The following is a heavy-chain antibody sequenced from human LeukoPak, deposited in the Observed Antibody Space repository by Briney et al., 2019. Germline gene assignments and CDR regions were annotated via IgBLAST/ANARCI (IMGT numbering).Heavy chain of an antibody. J-gene: IGHJ4*02. D-gene: IGHD1-26*01. CDR3: ARELVGLGYFDY. Sequence: SETLSLTCTVSGGSVGSGSYYWSWIRQPPGTGLEWIGFIYYSGSTNYNPSLKSRVSISVDTSKNQFSLKLSSVTAADTAVYYCARELVGLGYFDYWGQGTLVTVSS. CDR1: GGSVGSGSYY. V-gene: IGHV4-61*01. CDR2: IYYSGST.